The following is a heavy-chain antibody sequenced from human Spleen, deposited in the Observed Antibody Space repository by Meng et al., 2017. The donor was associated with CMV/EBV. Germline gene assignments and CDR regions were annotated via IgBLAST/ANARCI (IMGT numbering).Heavy chain of an antibody. V-gene: IGHV3-7*01. CDR1: GFTFSSYW. CDR3: AREDGYTKRGAFDI. D-gene: IGHD5-24*01. Sequence: GGSLRLSCAASGFTFSSYWMSWVRQAPGKGLEWVANIKQDGSEKYYVDSVKDRFTISRDNAKNSLYLQMNSLRAEDTAVYYCAREDGYTKRGAFDIWGQGTMVTVSS. CDR2: IKQDGSEK. J-gene: IGHJ3*02.